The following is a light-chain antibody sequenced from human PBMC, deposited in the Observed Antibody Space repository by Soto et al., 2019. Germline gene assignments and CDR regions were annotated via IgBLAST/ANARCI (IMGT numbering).Light chain of an antibody. CDR1: SSDIGGYNY. V-gene: IGLV2-14*01. Sequence: QSALTQPASVSGSPGQSITISCAGTSSDIGGYNYVSWYQQHPGKAPKVMIYEVSNRPSGVSNRFSGSKSGNTASLTISGLQAEDEADYYCSSDAGTYTWVFGGGTKLTVL. J-gene: IGLJ3*02. CDR3: SSDAGTYTWV. CDR2: EVS.